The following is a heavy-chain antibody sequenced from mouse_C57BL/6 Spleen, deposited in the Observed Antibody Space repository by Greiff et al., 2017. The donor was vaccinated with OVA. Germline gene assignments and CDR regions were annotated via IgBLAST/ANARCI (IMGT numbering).Heavy chain of an antibody. CDR3: ARGYDYDPGYAMDY. CDR1: GFTFSSYA. J-gene: IGHJ4*01. CDR2: FSDGGSYT. V-gene: IGHV5-4*01. Sequence: EVQLVESGGGLVKPGGSLKLSCAASGFTFSSYAMSWVRQTPEKRLEWVATFSDGGSYTYYPDNVKGRFTISRDNAKNNLYLQMSHLKSEDTAMYYCARGYDYDPGYAMDYWGQGTSVTVSS. D-gene: IGHD2-4*01.